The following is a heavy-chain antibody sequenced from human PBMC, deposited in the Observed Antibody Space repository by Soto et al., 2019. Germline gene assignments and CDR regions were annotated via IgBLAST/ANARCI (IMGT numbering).Heavy chain of an antibody. D-gene: IGHD6-13*01. CDR3: ARERYSSSWYGIDY. J-gene: IGHJ4*02. CDR1: GGTFSSYA. CDR2: IIPIFGTP. V-gene: IGHV1-69*06. Sequence: ASVKVSCKASGGTFSSYAINWVRQAPGQGLEWMVGIIPIFGTPNYAQKFQGRVTITADKSTSTAYMELSSLRSEDTAVYYCARERYSSSWYGIDYWGQGTLVTVSS.